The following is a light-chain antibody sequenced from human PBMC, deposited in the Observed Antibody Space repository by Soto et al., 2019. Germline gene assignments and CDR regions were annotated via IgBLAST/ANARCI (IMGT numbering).Light chain of an antibody. V-gene: IGKV3-20*01. Sequence: EIVLTQSPGTLSLSPGERATLSCRASQSVSSSYLAWYQQKPGQAPRLLIYGASSRATGIPDRFSGSGSGKDFTLTISRLEPEDFAVYYCQQYGSSPWGFGQGTKVEIK. CDR2: GAS. J-gene: IGKJ1*01. CDR1: QSVSSSY. CDR3: QQYGSSPWG.